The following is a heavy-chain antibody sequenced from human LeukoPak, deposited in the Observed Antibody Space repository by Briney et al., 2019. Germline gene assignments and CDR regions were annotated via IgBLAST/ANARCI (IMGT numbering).Heavy chain of an antibody. V-gene: IGHV3-23*01. Sequence: PGGSLRLSCTTSGFTFSSYAMSWVRQAPGKGLEWVSTISGSGGSTYYPDSVKGRFTISRDNSKNTLYLQMNSLRAEDTAVYYCAKPFWGSSGYNHYFDYWGQGTLVTVSS. CDR2: ISGSGGST. CDR3: AKPFWGSSGYNHYFDY. J-gene: IGHJ4*02. D-gene: IGHD5-12*01. CDR1: GFTFSSYA.